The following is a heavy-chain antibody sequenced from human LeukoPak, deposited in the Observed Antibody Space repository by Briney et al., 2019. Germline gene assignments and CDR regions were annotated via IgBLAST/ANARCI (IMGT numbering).Heavy chain of an antibody. V-gene: IGHV3-9*01. CDR3: AKDRGNYDFWSGHSSVAFDI. D-gene: IGHD3-3*01. CDR1: GFTFDDYA. CDR2: ISWDSGSI. Sequence: GGCLRLSCAASGFTFDDYAMHWVRQAPGKGLGWVSGISWDSGSIGYADSVKGRFTISRDNAKNSLYLQMNSLRAEDTALYYCAKDRGNYDFWSGHSSVAFDIWGQGTMVTVSS. J-gene: IGHJ3*02.